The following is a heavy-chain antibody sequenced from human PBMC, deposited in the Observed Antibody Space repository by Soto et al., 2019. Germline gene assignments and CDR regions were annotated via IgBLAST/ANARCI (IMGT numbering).Heavy chain of an antibody. V-gene: IGHV1-3*01. Sequence: GASVKVSCKASGYTFTSYAMHWVRQAPGQRLEWMGWINAGNGNTKYSQKFQGRVTITRDTSASTAYMELSSLRSEDTAVYYCASTYYDILTGYRLPFDYWGQGTLVTVSS. D-gene: IGHD3-9*01. CDR2: INAGNGNT. CDR1: GYTFTSYA. CDR3: ASTYYDILTGYRLPFDY. J-gene: IGHJ4*02.